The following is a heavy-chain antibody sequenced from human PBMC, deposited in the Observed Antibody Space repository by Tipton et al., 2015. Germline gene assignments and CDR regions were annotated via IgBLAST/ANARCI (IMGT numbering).Heavy chain of an antibody. V-gene: IGHV4-31*03. CDR2: SYYSGST. CDR3: ARVPFDYFDD. CDR1: GDSISRGGYY. J-gene: IGHJ4*02. Sequence: TLSLTCTVSGDSISRGGYYWSWSRQYPGKGLEWLGYSYYSGSTYYNPSLKSRLTISVDMSKNQFSLKLSSVTAADTAVYYCARVPFDYFDDWGPGTLVTVSS.